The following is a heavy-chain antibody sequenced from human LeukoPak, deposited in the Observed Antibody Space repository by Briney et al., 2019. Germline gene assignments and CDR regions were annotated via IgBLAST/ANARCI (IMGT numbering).Heavy chain of an antibody. D-gene: IGHD3-22*01. Sequence: SETLSLTCAVYGGSFRGNYWTWIRQPPGKGLEWIGEISHSGRTNYNPSLKSRVTISLDTSKNQFSLRLSSVTAADTAVYFCTMGYDSSPPYWGQGPLVTVSS. J-gene: IGHJ4*02. CDR2: ISHSGRT. V-gene: IGHV4-34*01. CDR1: GGSFRGNY. CDR3: TMGYDSSPPY.